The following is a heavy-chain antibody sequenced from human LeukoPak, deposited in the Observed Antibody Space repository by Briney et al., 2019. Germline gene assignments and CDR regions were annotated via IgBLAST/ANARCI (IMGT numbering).Heavy chain of an antibody. J-gene: IGHJ4*02. V-gene: IGHV4-34*01. CDR1: GGTFSAYY. CDR3: ARGDHYDSWSDYYTQTGYYFDF. Sequence: PSETLSLTCAVHGGTFSAYYWTWIRQPPGKGLEWVGETNPTGGTNYNPSLKSRVTMSIDTSKNHFSLNLTSVIAADTAVYYCARGDHYDSWSDYYTQTGYYFDFWGQGTLVSVSS. D-gene: IGHD3-3*01. CDR2: TNPTGGT.